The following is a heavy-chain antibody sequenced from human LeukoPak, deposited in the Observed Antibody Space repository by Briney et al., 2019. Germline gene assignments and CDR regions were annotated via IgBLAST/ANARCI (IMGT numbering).Heavy chain of an antibody. CDR3: ARRTLYDSSGYYSLIKDAFDI. D-gene: IGHD3-22*01. V-gene: IGHV4-61*08. CDR1: GDSISTADYY. CDR2: IYYSGST. Sequence: SETLSLTCTVSGDSISTADYYWSWIRQPPGKGLEWIGYIYYSGSTNYNPSLKSRVTISVDTSKNQFSLKLSSVTAADTAVYYCARRTLYDSSGYYSLIKDAFDIWGQGTIVTVSS. J-gene: IGHJ3*02.